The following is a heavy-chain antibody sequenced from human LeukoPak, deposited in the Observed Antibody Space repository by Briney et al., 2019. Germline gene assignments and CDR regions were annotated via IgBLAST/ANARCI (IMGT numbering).Heavy chain of an antibody. CDR3: ARVRDYSNSPFNWFDA. D-gene: IGHD6-6*01. V-gene: IGHV1-2*07. J-gene: IGHJ5*02. Sequence: ASVKVSCKASGYTFNHNYLHWVRQAPGQGLEWTGWINPNNPATHSSHKFQGRVTMTSDSSISTVYLGVNRLKPDGTAVYFCARVRDYSNSPFNWFDAWGQGTLVIVSS. CDR2: INPNNPAT. CDR1: GYTFNHNY.